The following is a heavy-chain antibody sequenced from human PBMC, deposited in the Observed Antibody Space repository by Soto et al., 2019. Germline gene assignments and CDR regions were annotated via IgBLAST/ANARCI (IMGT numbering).Heavy chain of an antibody. D-gene: IGHD2-21*02. V-gene: IGHV1-69*02. CDR2: IIPILGIA. CDR1: GGTFSSYT. J-gene: IGHJ5*02. Sequence: QVQLVQSGAEVKKPGSSVKVSCKASGGTFSSYTISWVRQAPGQGLEWMGRIIPILGIANYAQKFQGRVTITADKATSTAYMELSSLRSEDTAVYYWASGGDGRGWFDHWGQGTLVTVSS. CDR3: ASGGDGRGWFDH.